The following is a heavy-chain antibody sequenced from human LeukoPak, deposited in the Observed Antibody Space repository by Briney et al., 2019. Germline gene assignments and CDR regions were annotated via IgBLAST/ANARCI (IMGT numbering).Heavy chain of an antibody. CDR2: IYHSGST. J-gene: IGHJ4*02. Sequence: SETLSLTCAVSGGSISSSNWWSWVRQPPGKGLEWIGEIYHSGSTNYNPSLKSRVTISVDTSKNQFSLKLSSVTAADTAVYYCAREAEPDSSSSFDYWGQGTLVTVSS. CDR3: AREAEPDSSSSFDY. CDR1: GGSISSSNW. V-gene: IGHV4-4*02. D-gene: IGHD6-6*01.